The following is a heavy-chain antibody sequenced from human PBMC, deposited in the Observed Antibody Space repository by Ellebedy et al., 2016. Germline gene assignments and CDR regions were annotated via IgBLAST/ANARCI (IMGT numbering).Heavy chain of an antibody. CDR3: ARDRHDNYVSDYFDY. Sequence: SETLSLXCTVSGGSISNYYWSWIRQPAGKGLEWIGRIYTSGSTNYNPSLKSRVTMSVDTSKNQFSLILNSVTAADTAVYYCARDRHDNYVSDYFDYWGPGTLVTVSS. V-gene: IGHV4-4*07. CDR1: GGSISNYY. CDR2: IYTSGST. J-gene: IGHJ4*02. D-gene: IGHD4-11*01.